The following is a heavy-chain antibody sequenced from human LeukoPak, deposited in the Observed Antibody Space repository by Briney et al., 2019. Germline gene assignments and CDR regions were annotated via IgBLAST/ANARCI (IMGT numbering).Heavy chain of an antibody. Sequence: GGSLRLSCAASGFTFSSYAMSWVRQAPGKGLEWVSAISGSGGSTYYADSVKGRFTISRDNSKNTLYLQMTSLRAEDTAVYYCAKDRVWYCSGGSCYDYWGQGTLVTVSS. V-gene: IGHV3-23*01. D-gene: IGHD2-15*01. CDR2: ISGSGGST. J-gene: IGHJ4*02. CDR3: AKDRVWYCSGGSCYDY. CDR1: GFTFSSYA.